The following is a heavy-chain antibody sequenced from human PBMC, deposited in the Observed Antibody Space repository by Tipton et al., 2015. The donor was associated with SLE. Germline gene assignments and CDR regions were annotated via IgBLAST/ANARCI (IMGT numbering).Heavy chain of an antibody. Sequence: TLSLTCTVSGGSISSSSYYWGWIRQPPGKGLEWIGSIYYSGSTYYNPSLKSRVTISVDTSKNQFSLKLSSVTAADTAVYYCARQGVRLVNYFDYWGQGTLVTVSS. CDR3: ARQGVRLVNYFDY. D-gene: IGHD6-6*01. CDR1: GGSISSSSYY. CDR2: IYYSGST. V-gene: IGHV4-39*07. J-gene: IGHJ4*02.